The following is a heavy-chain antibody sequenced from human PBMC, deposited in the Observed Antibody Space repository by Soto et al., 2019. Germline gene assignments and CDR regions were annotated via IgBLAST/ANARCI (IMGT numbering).Heavy chain of an antibody. J-gene: IGHJ3*02. V-gene: IGHV4-4*07. D-gene: IGHD6-19*01. CDR3: ARDGWYDPEHAFDI. CDR1: GGSISSYY. Sequence: SEALSLTCTVRGGSISSYYWNWIREPAGKGLEWIGRIYTSGSTNYNPSLKSRVTLSVDTYKNQFSLKLSSVTAADTAVYYCARDGWYDPEHAFDIWGQGTMVTVSS. CDR2: IYTSGST.